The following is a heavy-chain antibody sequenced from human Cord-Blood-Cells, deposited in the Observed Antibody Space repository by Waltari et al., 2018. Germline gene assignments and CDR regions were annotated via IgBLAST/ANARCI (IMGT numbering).Heavy chain of an antibody. CDR2: INPNSGGT. J-gene: IGHJ3*02. D-gene: IGHD5-12*01. CDR1: GYTFTAYY. V-gene: IGHV1-2*02. CDR3: ARDTSGYDLDAFDI. Sequence: QVQLVQSGAEVQKPGASVTVSCKASGYTFTAYYMHWVRQAPGQGLEWMGWINPNSGGTNYAQKFQGRVTMTRDTSISTAYMELSRLRSDDTAVYYCARDTSGYDLDAFDIWGQGTMVTVSS.